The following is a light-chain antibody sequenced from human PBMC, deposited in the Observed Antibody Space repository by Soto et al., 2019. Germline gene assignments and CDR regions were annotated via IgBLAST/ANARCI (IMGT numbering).Light chain of an antibody. V-gene: IGKV1-17*01. CDR3: QQYNSYWT. CDR2: KAS. Sequence: DIQMTQSPSSLSASVGDIVTITFRASQDIGNDVGWYQQKPGKAPKRLIYKASSLESGVPSRFSGSGSGTEFTLTISSLQPDDFATYYCQQYNSYWTFGQGTKVDIK. J-gene: IGKJ1*01. CDR1: QDIGND.